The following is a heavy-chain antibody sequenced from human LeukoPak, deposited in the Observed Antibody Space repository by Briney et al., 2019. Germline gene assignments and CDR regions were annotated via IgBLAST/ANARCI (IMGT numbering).Heavy chain of an antibody. CDR1: GYTFTSYY. CDR3: ARDWGSSGSYFFKRGGTFDI. Sequence: GSVKVSCKASGYTFTSYYMHWVRQAPGQGLEWMGIINPSGGSTSYAQKFQGRVTMTTDTSTSTAYMELRSLRSDDTAVYYCARDWGSSGSYFFKRGGTFDIWGQGTMVTVSS. J-gene: IGHJ3*02. CDR2: INPSGGST. V-gene: IGHV1-46*01. D-gene: IGHD3-10*01.